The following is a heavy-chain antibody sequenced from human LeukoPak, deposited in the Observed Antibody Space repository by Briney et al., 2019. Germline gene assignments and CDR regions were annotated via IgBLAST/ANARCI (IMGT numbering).Heavy chain of an antibody. CDR1: GFTFSSYG. CDR2: ISYDGSNK. D-gene: IGHD3-10*01. Sequence: GGSLRLSCAASGFTFSSYGMHWVRQAPGKGLEWVAVISYDGSNKYYADSVKGRFTISRDNAKNSLYLQMNSLRDEDTAVYYCARQAWFGELLFDYWGQGTLVTVSS. J-gene: IGHJ4*02. CDR3: ARQAWFGELLFDY. V-gene: IGHV3-30*03.